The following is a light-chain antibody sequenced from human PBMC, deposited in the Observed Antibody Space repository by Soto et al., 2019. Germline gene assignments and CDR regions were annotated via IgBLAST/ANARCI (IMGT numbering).Light chain of an antibody. J-gene: IGLJ2*01. Sequence: QSVLTQPPSASGSPGQSVTISCTGTSSDIGAYKYVSWYQLHPGKAPKFLIYEVGKRPSGVPDRFSGSKSGNTASLTVSGLQAEDEAEYYCTSYAGSNRGVVFGGGTQLTVL. CDR1: SSDIGAYKY. CDR3: TSYAGSNRGVV. V-gene: IGLV2-8*01. CDR2: EVG.